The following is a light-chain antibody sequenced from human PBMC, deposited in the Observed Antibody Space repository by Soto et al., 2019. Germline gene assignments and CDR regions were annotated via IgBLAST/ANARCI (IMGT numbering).Light chain of an antibody. CDR1: QSVSNNY. J-gene: IGKJ1*01. V-gene: IGKV3-20*01. CDR3: QQYGSSGT. CDR2: GAS. Sequence: EIVLTQSPGTLSLSPGARATLSCRASQSVSNNYLAWYQQKPGQAPRLLIYGASNRATGIPDRFIGGGSGTEFTLTLSRLEPEDFAVDDCQQYGSSGTFGQGTKVDI.